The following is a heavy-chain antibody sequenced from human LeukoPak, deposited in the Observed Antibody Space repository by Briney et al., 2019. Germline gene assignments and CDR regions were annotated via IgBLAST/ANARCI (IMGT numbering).Heavy chain of an antibody. CDR3: ARELREHGVFDI. D-gene: IGHD1-26*01. V-gene: IGHV1-46*01. J-gene: IGHJ3*02. CDR1: GYTFTSYY. Sequence: GASVKVSCKASGYTFTSYYMHWVRQAPGQGLEWMGIINPSGGSTSYAQKFQGRVTMTRDMSTSTAYMELRSLRSDDTAVYYCARELREHGVFDIWGQGTMVTVSS. CDR2: INPSGGST.